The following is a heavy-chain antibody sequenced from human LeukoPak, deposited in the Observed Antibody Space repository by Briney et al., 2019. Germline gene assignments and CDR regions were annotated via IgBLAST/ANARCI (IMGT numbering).Heavy chain of an antibody. CDR3: AGIASDSSAFDI. D-gene: IGHD2-21*02. V-gene: IGHV4-30-2*01. J-gene: IGHJ3*02. CDR2: IYHSGST. CDR1: GGSISSGGYS. Sequence: SETLSLTCAVSGGSISSGGYSWSWIRQPPGKGLEWIGYIYHSGSTYYNPSLKSRVTISVDRSKNQFSLKLSSVTAADTAVYYCAGIASDSSAFDIWGQGTMVTVSS.